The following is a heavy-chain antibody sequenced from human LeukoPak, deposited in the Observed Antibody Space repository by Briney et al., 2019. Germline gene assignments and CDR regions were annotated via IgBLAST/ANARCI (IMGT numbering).Heavy chain of an antibody. CDR3: ARDPSLRTTLDY. V-gene: IGHV3-30*03. Sequence: GGSLRLSCAASVFTFRNYGMHWVRQAPGKGLEWVAIISYDGSNTFYADPVRGRFTISRDNSKNTLSLQMNSLRAEDTAVYYCARDPSLRTTLDYWGQGTLVTVSS. CDR1: VFTFRNYG. CDR2: ISYDGSNT. J-gene: IGHJ4*02. D-gene: IGHD1-1*01.